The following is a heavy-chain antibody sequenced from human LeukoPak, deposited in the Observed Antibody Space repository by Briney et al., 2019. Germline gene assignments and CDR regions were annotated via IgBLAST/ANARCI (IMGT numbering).Heavy chain of an antibody. D-gene: IGHD4-17*01. CDR3: ARGIESYGDYGY. J-gene: IGHJ4*02. CDR1: GGSISSYY. CDR2: IYYSGST. Sequence: SETLPLTCTVSGGSISSYYWSWIRQPPGKGLEWIGYIYYSGSTNYNPSLKSRVTISVDTSKNQFSLKLSSVTAADTAVYYCARGIESYGDYGYWGQGILVTVSS. V-gene: IGHV4-59*01.